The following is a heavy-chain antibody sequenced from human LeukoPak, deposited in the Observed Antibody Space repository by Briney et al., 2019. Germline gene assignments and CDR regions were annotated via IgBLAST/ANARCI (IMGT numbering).Heavy chain of an antibody. D-gene: IGHD2-2*01. J-gene: IGHJ4*02. CDR1: GYSISSGYY. CDR2: ISYSGRT. V-gene: IGHV4-38-2*01. Sequence: SETLSLTCAVSGYSISSGYYWGWIRQPPGKGLECTWSISYSGRTNYNPSLKRRVAISLDTSKNQFSMKLSSVTAADTAVYFCARYCTSTRCYAGGDYWGQGTLVTVSS. CDR3: ARYCTSTRCYAGGDY.